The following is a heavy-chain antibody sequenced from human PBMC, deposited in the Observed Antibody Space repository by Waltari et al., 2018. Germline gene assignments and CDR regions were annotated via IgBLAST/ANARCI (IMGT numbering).Heavy chain of an antibody. V-gene: IGHV1-2*02. Sequence: QVPLVQSGAEVKKPGASVKVSCKGSGDTFTDYYIHWVRQAPGQGLEWMGWISPNSGGTNYAQKFQGRVTMTRDTSISTAYMELSRLRSDDTAVYYCARDQWMVPSGWGQGTLVTVSS. D-gene: IGHD6-19*01. J-gene: IGHJ4*02. CDR3: ARDQWMVPSG. CDR2: ISPNSGGT. CDR1: GDTFTDYY.